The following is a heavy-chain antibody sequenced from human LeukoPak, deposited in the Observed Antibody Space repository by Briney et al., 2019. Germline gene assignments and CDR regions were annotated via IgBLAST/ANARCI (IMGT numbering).Heavy chain of an antibody. CDR1: GFTFDDYA. Sequence: GGSLRLSCAASGFTFDDYAMHWVRQAPGKGLEWVSGIGWNSGSIGYADSVKGRFTISRDNAKNSLYLQMNSLRAEDTALYYCAKDTQWGIAVAGHPVGYFDYWGQGTLVTVSS. J-gene: IGHJ4*02. CDR2: IGWNSGSI. D-gene: IGHD6-19*01. V-gene: IGHV3-9*01. CDR3: AKDTQWGIAVAGHPVGYFDY.